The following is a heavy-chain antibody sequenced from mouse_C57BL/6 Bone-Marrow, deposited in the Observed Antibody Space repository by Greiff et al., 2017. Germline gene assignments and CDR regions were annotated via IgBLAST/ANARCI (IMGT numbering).Heavy chain of an antibody. CDR3: ARDPLRRGYYAMDY. J-gene: IGHJ4*01. V-gene: IGHV3-6*01. Sequence: VQLQQSGPGLVKPSQSLSLTCSVTGYSITSGYYWNWIRQFPGNKLEWMGYISYDGSNNYNPSLKNRISITRDTSKNQFFLKLNSVTTEDTATYYCARDPLRRGYYAMDYWGQGTSVTVSS. CDR1: GYSITSGYY. D-gene: IGHD2-4*01. CDR2: ISYDGSN.